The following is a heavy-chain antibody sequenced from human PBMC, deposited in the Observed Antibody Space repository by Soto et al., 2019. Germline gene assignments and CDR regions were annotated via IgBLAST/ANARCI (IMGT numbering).Heavy chain of an antibody. Sequence: GGSLRLSCAASGFTFDDYAMHWVRQAPGKGLEWVSGISWNSGSIGYADSVKGRFTISRDNAKNSLYLQMNSLRAEDTALYYCAKDLMPAAIEWSAFEIWGQGTMVTVSS. CDR2: ISWNSGSI. CDR3: AKDLMPAAIEWSAFEI. CDR1: GFTFDDYA. J-gene: IGHJ3*02. V-gene: IGHV3-9*01. D-gene: IGHD2-2*02.